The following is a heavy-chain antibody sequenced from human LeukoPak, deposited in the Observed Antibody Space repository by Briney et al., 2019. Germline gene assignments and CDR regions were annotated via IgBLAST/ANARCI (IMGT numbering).Heavy chain of an antibody. CDR2: ISGSGGST. V-gene: IGHV3-23*01. D-gene: IGHD2-15*01. J-gene: IGHJ4*02. Sequence: GGSLRPSCAPPGFTFTSNAMTGVRQAPGKGLDWAPAISGSGGSTYYADSLKGRFTISRDNSKNTLYLQMNSLRAEDTAVYYCAKARVVVAATSDWGQGTLVTVSS. CDR1: GFTFTSNA. CDR3: AKARVVVAATSD.